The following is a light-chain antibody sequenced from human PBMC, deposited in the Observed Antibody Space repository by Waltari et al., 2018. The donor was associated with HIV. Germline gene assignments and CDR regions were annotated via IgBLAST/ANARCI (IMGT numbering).Light chain of an antibody. J-gene: IGKJ4*01. V-gene: IGKV3-15*01. Sequence: EIVMTQSPATLSVSPGERVTVPCRASQTVSSSLAWYQQKPGQAPRLIIYGASTRATGIAARFSGSGSGTEFALTISSLQSEDFAVYYCQQYNDWPLTFGGGTRVEIK. CDR3: QQYNDWPLT. CDR2: GAS. CDR1: QTVSSS.